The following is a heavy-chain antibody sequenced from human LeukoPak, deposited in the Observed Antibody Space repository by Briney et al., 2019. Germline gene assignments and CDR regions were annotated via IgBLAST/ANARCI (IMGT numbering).Heavy chain of an antibody. CDR3: TRDRDPLWNDDGY. J-gene: IGHJ4*02. CDR2: IRSKAYGGTT. CDR1: GFTFGDYA. D-gene: IGHD1-1*01. Sequence: PTGGSLRLSCTASGFTFGDYAMSWFRQAPGKGLEWVGFIRSKAYGGTTEYAASVKGRFTISRDDSKSIAYLQMNSLRTEDTAVYYCTRDRDPLWNDDGYWGQGTLVTVSS. V-gene: IGHV3-49*03.